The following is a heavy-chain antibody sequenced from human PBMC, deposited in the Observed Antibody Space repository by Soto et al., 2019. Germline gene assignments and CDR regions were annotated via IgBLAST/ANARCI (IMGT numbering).Heavy chain of an antibody. CDR1: GDSITSNSYF. CDR2: IYYSGTT. V-gene: IGHV4-39*01. J-gene: IGHJ4*02. Sequence: SETLSLTCTVSGDSITSNSYFWAWIRQPPGKGLEWIGSIYYSGTTYYNPSLKSRVTISVDRSKNQFSLKLSSVTAADTAVYYCARHFSGDYFDYWGQGALVT. CDR3: ARHFSGDYFDY.